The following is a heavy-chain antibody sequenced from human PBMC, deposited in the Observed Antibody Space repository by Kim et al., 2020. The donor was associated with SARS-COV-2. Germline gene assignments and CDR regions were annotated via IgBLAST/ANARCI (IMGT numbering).Heavy chain of an antibody. D-gene: IGHD6-19*01. CDR3: ARDSGWLQPIDS. Sequence: NHNPPLTSRVTISLDTSKNQFSLKLSSVTAADTAMYYCARDSGWLQPIDSWGQGTLVTVSS. V-gene: IGHV4-59*01. J-gene: IGHJ4*02.